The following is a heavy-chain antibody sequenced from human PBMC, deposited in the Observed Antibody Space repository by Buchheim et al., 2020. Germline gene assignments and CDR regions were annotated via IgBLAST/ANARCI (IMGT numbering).Heavy chain of an antibody. D-gene: IGHD6-13*01. V-gene: IGHV3-73*01. J-gene: IGHJ4*02. CDR2: IRSKANRYAT. CDR1: GFTFSSSS. Sequence: EVQLVESGGGLVQPGGSLKLSCAASGFTFSSSSMHWVRQASGKGLEWVGLIRSKANRYATAYAASGKGRFSISRDDSKNKAYLQLNSLKTEDTAVYYCATVLDTAAAADSWGQGTL. CDR3: ATVLDTAAAADS.